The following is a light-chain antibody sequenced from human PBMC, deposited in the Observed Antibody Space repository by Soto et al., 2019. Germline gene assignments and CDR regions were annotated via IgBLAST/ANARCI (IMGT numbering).Light chain of an antibody. CDR2: GAS. CDR3: QQYNNWPRWT. V-gene: IGKV3D-15*01. J-gene: IGKJ1*01. Sequence: IVMTQSRATLSVSPGERATLSCRASQNIYSNVAGYQQRPGQAPRLLIYGASTRATGIPDRFSVSGSGTDFTLTVSRLEPEDFAVYYCQQYNNWPRWTFGQGTKVDIK. CDR1: QNIYSN.